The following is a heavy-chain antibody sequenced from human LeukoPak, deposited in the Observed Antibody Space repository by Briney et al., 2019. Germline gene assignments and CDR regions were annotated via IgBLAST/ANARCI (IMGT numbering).Heavy chain of an antibody. J-gene: IGHJ4*02. V-gene: IGHV1-58*02. D-gene: IGHD4-17*01. CDR2: IVVGSGKT. CDR3: AAAPRLTTVIDF. CDR1: GFNLIGSA. Sequence: SVKVSCTTSGFNLIGSAMQWVRQARGQRLEWIGWIVVGSGKTKYAQKFQDRVTLTRDMSTSTAYMFLSDLRSEDAAIYYCAAAPRLTTVIDFWGQGTLVTVSS.